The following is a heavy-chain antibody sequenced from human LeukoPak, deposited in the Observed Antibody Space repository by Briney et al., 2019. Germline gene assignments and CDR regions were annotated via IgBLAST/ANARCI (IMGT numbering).Heavy chain of an antibody. CDR1: GFTFNNYA. Sequence: GGSLRLSCAASGFTFNNYAMNWVRQVPGKGLEWVSVISGSGGSTYNGDSVKGRFTISRDNSKNTLYLQMNSLRAEDTAVYYCVRDVAYRSGQYDYWGQGTLVTVSS. CDR2: ISGSGGST. D-gene: IGHD3-10*01. J-gene: IGHJ4*02. V-gene: IGHV3-23*01. CDR3: VRDVAYRSGQYDY.